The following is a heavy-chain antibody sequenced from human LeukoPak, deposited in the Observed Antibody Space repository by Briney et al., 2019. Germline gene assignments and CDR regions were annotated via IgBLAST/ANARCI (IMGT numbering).Heavy chain of an antibody. CDR1: GYTFTGYY. Sequence: ASVKVSCKASGYTFTGYYMHWVRQAPGQGFEWMGWINPNSGGTIYAQKFQGRVTMTRDTSISTAYMELSRLRSDDTAVYYCARGAHYHDSSEGFDYWGQGTLVTVSS. CDR3: ARGAHYHDSSEGFDY. J-gene: IGHJ4*02. D-gene: IGHD3-22*01. V-gene: IGHV1-2*02. CDR2: INPNSGGT.